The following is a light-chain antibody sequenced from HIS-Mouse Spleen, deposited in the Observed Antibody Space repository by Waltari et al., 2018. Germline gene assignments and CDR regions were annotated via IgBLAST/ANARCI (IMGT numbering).Light chain of an antibody. CDR1: SRDVGSYNR. J-gene: IGLJ1*01. CDR2: EVS. V-gene: IGLV2-18*02. Sequence: QSALTQPPSVSGSPGQSVTISCTGTSRDVGSYNRVSWYQQPPGPAPKPMIYEVSNRPSGVPDRFSGSKSGNTASLTISGLQAEDEADYYCSSYTSSSTVFGTGTKVTVL. CDR3: SSYTSSSTV.